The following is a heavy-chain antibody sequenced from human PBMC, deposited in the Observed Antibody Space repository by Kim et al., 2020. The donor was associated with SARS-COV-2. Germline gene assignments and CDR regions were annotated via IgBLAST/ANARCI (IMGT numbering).Heavy chain of an antibody. J-gene: IGHJ5*02. V-gene: IGHV3-15*01. D-gene: IGHD3-16*01. CDR2: T. CDR3: TTNLGGKRVPNP. Sequence: TDYAAPVKGRFTISRDDSKNTLYLQMNSLKTEDTAVYYCTTNLGGKRVPNPWGQGTLVTVSS.